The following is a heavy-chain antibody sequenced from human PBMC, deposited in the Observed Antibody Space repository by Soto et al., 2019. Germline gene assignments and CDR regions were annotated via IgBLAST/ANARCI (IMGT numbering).Heavy chain of an antibody. CDR2: IYYSGST. CDR1: GGSITSGDYY. J-gene: IGHJ4*02. CDR3: AAGPPWEKHFVY. V-gene: IGHV4-30-4*01. Sequence: SETLSLTCTVSGGSITSGDYYWSWIRQPPGKGLEWIGYIYYSGSTYYNPSLKSRITMSADTSKNQLSLNLSSVTAADTALYYCAAGPPWEKHFVYWGQGTLVTVSS. D-gene: IGHD1-26*01.